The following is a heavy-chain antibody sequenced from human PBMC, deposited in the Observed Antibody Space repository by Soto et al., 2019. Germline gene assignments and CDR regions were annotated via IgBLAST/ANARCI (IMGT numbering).Heavy chain of an antibody. V-gene: IGHV4-39*01. J-gene: IGHJ4*02. CDR3: VSQRTTVPAQAYFDY. CDR2: VYYRGRS. CDR1: GGSVTNSSYY. Sequence: SETLSLTCTVSGGSVTNSSYYWGWIRQSPGKGLEWIGSVYYRGRSYSKSSVKSRVTISVDTSKNRFSLSLNSVTASDTAVYFCVSQRTTVPAQAYFDYWGPGALVTVSS. D-gene: IGHD4-17*01.